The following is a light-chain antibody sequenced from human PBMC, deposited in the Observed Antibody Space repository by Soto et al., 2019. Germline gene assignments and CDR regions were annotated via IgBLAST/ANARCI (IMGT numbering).Light chain of an antibody. V-gene: IGKV3-20*01. CDR2: GAS. J-gene: IGKJ1*01. CDR3: QQYGSSGT. Sequence: ESVVTKSAGTLSLSPWERATLSCRASQSVSSKLAWYQQKPGQAPRLLIYGASNRATGIPDRFSGSGSGTDFTLTISRLEPEDFAVYYCQQYGSSGTFGQGTKVDIK. CDR1: QSVSSK.